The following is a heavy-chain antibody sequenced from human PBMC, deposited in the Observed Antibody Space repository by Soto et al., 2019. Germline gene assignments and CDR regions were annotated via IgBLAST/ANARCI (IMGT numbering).Heavy chain of an antibody. CDR3: TRTGTLGYCISTSCHETAYGMDV. Sequence: EVQLVESGGGLVQPGGSLKLSCAASGFTFSGSAMHWVRQASGKGLEWVGRIRSKANSYATAYAASVKGRFTISRDDSKNTAYLQMNSLKTEDTAVYYCTRTGTLGYCISTSCHETAYGMDVWGQGTTVTVSS. D-gene: IGHD2-2*01. V-gene: IGHV3-73*01. CDR1: GFTFSGSA. J-gene: IGHJ6*02. CDR2: IRSKANSYAT.